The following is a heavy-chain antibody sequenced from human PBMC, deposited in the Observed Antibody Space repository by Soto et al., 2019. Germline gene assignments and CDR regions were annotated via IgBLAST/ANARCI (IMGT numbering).Heavy chain of an antibody. CDR1: GGSISSGGYY. Sequence: SETLSLTCTVSGGSISSGGYYWSWIRQHPGKGLEWIGYIYYSGSTYYNPSLKSRVTISVDTSKNQFSLKLSSVTAADTAVYYCARGPHHSYSSGWEFDPWGQGTLVTVS. CDR3: ARGPHHSYSSGWEFDP. CDR2: IYYSGST. V-gene: IGHV4-31*03. J-gene: IGHJ5*02. D-gene: IGHD6-19*01.